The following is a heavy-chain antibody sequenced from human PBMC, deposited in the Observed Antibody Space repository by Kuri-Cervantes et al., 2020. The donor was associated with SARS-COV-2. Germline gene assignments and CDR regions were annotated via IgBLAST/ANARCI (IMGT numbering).Heavy chain of an antibody. V-gene: IGHV3-7*01. CDR3: AKAGYCSSTSCYTYWFDP. Sequence: LSLTCAASGFTFSSYWMSWVRQAPGKGLEWVANIRQDGSEKYYVDSVKGRFTISRDNAKNSLYLQMNSLRAEDTAVYYCAKAGYCSSTSCYTYWFDPWGQGTLVTVSS. CDR1: GFTFSSYW. CDR2: IRQDGSEK. D-gene: IGHD2-2*02. J-gene: IGHJ5*02.